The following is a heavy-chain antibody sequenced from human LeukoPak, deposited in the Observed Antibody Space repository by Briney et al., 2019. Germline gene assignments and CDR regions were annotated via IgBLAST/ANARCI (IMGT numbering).Heavy chain of an antibody. D-gene: IGHD6-19*01. CDR2: MNPNSGNT. CDR1: GYTFTSYD. J-gene: IGHJ4*02. Sequence: ASVKVSCKASGYTFTSYDINWARQATGQGLEWMGWMNPNSGNTGYAQKFQGRVTMTRNTSISTVYMELSSLRSEDTAVYFCARGSENHFDSSGPIGVWGQGTLVTVSS. V-gene: IGHV1-8*01. CDR3: ARGSENHFDSSGPIGV.